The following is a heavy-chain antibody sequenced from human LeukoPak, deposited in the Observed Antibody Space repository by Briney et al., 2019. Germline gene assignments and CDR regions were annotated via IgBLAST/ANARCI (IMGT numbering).Heavy chain of an antibody. J-gene: IGHJ6*02. CDR1: GFSFSSYW. D-gene: IGHD6-19*01. V-gene: IGHV3-7*03. CDR3: ARDPGRQYSSIADV. CDR2: IKEDGSEK. Sequence: PGGSLRLSCAASGFSFSSYWMNWVRRAPGKGLEWLANIKEDGSEKYYVDSVKGRFTISRDNAKNSLYLQMDSLRAEDTAVYYCARDPGRQYSSIADVWGHGTTVTVSS.